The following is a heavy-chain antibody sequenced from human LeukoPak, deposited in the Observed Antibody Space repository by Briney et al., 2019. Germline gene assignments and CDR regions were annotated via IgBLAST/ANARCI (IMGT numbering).Heavy chain of an antibody. CDR1: GFTSSSYW. J-gene: IGHJ4*02. D-gene: IGHD1-26*01. CDR3: ARGKGGSSRDY. CDR2: IKQDGSEK. V-gene: IGHV3-7*01. Sequence: PGGSLRLSCAASGFTSSSYWMSWVRQAPGKGLEWVANIKQDGSEKYYVDSVMGRFTISRDNAKNSLYLQMNSLRAEDTAVYYCARGKGGSSRDYWGQGTLVTVSS.